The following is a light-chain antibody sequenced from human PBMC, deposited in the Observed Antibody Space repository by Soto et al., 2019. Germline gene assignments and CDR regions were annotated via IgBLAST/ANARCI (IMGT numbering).Light chain of an antibody. CDR3: SSYTSSSTQV. CDR1: SSDVGGYNY. CDR2: DVS. J-gene: IGLJ2*01. V-gene: IGLV2-14*03. Sequence: SVLTQPASVSGSPGQSITISCTGTSSDVGGYNYVSWYQQHPHPGKAPKLVIYDVSNRPSGVSNRFSGSKSGNTASLTISGLQAEDEADYYCSSYTSSSTQVFGGGTKLTVL.